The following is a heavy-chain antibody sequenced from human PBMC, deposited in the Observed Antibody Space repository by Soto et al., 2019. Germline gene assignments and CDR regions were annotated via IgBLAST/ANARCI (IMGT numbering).Heavy chain of an antibody. Sequence: PGGSLRLSCAASGFTFSSYGMHWVRQAPGKWLEWVAVISFNGSHKYYADSVKGRFTISRDNSKNTLYLQMNSLRAEDTAVYYCEKDVFFGLRFLEWLLPDFWGPGXLVTVYS. D-gene: IGHD3-3*01. CDR1: GFTFSSYG. V-gene: IGHV3-30*18. CDR2: ISFNGSHK. CDR3: EKDVFFGLRFLEWLLPDF. J-gene: IGHJ4*02.